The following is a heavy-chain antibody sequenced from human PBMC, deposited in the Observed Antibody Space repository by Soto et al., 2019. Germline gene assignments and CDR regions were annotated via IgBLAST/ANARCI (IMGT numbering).Heavy chain of an antibody. CDR2: IYHSGST. CDR1: GYSISSGYY. J-gene: IGHJ6*02. D-gene: IGHD4-17*01. Sequence: SETLSLTCAVSGYSISSGYYWGWIRQPPGKGLEWIESIYHSGSTYYSPSLKSRVTISVDTSKNQFSLKLSSVTAADTAVYYCARMGDYGDYVFYYYYGMDVWGQGTTVTVSS. V-gene: IGHV4-38-2*01. CDR3: ARMGDYGDYVFYYYYGMDV.